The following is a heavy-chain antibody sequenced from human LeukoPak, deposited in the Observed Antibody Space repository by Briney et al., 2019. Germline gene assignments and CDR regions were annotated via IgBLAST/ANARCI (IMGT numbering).Heavy chain of an antibody. CDR2: MYYSGST. Sequence: SETLSLTCTVSGGSITSGDYYWSWIRQPPGKGLEWIAYMYYSGSTYYNPSLKRRVTMSEDTSKNQFFLKMSSVADADTAVYYCARPYYYDSRIDPWGQGTLVIVSS. J-gene: IGHJ5*02. CDR1: GGSITSGDYY. V-gene: IGHV4-30-4*01. CDR3: ARPYYYDSRIDP. D-gene: IGHD3-22*01.